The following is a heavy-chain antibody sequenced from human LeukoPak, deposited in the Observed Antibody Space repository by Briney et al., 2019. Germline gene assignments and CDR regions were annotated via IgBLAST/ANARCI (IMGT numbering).Heavy chain of an antibody. J-gene: IGHJ4*02. V-gene: IGHV3-23*01. Sequence: GGTLRLSCAASGFTFSTYGMSWVRQAPGKGLEWVSGVSGSGGSTYYADSVKGRFTISRDNSKNTLFLQMNSLRAEDTAVYYCASSTGTYPGAFDYWGQGTPVTVSS. CDR2: VSGSGGST. D-gene: IGHD1-26*01. CDR3: ASSTGTYPGAFDY. CDR1: GFTFSTYG.